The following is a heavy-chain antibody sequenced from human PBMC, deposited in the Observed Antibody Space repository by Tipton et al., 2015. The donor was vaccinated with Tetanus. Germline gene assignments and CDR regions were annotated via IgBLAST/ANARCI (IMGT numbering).Heavy chain of an antibody. CDR3: ARGRRIQLWNDAFDI. CDR2: SNHSGST. V-gene: IGHV4-34*01. J-gene: IGHJ3*02. Sequence: TLSLTCAVYGGSFSGYYWSWIRQPPGKGLEWIGESNHSGSTNYSPSLKSRVTISVDTSKNLFSLKLSSVTAADMAVYYCARGRRIQLWNDAFDIWGQGTMVTVSS. CDR1: GGSFSGYY. D-gene: IGHD5-18*01.